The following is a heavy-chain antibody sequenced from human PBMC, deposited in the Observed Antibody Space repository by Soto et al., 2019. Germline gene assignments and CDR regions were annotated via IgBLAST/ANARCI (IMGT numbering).Heavy chain of an antibody. CDR1: GCTFSSYA. CDR2: IIPIFGTE. D-gene: IGHD1-1*01. J-gene: IGHJ4*02. CDR3: ARRNWNDADFDY. V-gene: IGHV1-69*01. Sequence: QVQLVQSGAEVKKPGSSVKVSCKASGCTFSSYAISWVRQAPGQGLEWMGGIIPIFGTENYAQKVQGRVTIAADESTSTAYMELSSVRAEDTAVYYCARRNWNDADFDYWGQGTLVTVSS.